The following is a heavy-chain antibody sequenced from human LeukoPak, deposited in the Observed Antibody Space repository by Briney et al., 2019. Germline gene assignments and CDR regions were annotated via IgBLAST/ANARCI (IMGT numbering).Heavy chain of an antibody. CDR2: IRYDGSNK. D-gene: IGHD3-3*01. CDR1: GFTFSSYG. CDR3: EKDLTIFGVVMTPFDY. V-gene: IGHV3-30*02. Sequence: GGSLRPSCAASGFTFSSYGMHWVRQAPGKGLEWVAFIRYDGSNKYYADSVKGRFTISRDDSKNTLYLQMNSLRAEDTAVYYCEKDLTIFGVVMTPFDYWGQGTLVTVSS. J-gene: IGHJ4*02.